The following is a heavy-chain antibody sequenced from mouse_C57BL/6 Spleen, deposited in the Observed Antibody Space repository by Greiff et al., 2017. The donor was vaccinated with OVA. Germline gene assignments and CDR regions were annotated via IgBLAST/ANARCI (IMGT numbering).Heavy chain of an antibody. CDR2: ISSGSSTI. CDR3: ARSYGSSWAWFAY. D-gene: IGHD1-1*01. J-gene: IGHJ3*01. V-gene: IGHV5-17*01. CDR1: GFTFSDYG. Sequence: VQLVESGGGLVKPGGSLKLSCAASGFTFSDYGMHWVRQAPEKGLEWVAYISSGSSTIYYADTVKGRFTISRDNAKNTLFLQMTSLRSEDTAMYYCARSYGSSWAWFAYWGQGTLVTVSA.